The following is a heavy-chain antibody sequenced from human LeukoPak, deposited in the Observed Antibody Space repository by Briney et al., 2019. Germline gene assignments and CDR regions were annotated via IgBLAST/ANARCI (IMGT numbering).Heavy chain of an antibody. CDR1: GFTFSSFS. D-gene: IGHD6-25*01. CDR3: ARSGGRGSGWAY. J-gene: IGHJ4*02. V-gene: IGHV3-7*01. CDR2: IKQDGSET. Sequence: PGGSLRLSCAASGFTFSSFSLNWVRQAPGKGLEWVANIKQDGSETYYVDSVNGRFNISRDNAKNSLFLQMNSLRGDDTAVYYCARSGGRGSGWAYWGQGILVTVSS.